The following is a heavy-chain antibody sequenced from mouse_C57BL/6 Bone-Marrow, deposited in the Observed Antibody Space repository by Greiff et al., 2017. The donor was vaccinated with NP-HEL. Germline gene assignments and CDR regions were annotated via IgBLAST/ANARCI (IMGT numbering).Heavy chain of an antibody. J-gene: IGHJ2*01. V-gene: IGHV7-3*01. CDR2: IRNKANGYTT. CDR3: ARLDYGSSYEIDY. CDR1: GFTFTDYY. Sequence: EVMLVESGGGLVQPGGSLSLSCAASGFTFTDYYMSWVRQPPGKALEWLGFIRNKANGYTTEYSASVKGRFTISRDNSQSILYLQMNALRAEDSATYYCARLDYGSSYEIDYWGQGTTLTVSS. D-gene: IGHD1-1*01.